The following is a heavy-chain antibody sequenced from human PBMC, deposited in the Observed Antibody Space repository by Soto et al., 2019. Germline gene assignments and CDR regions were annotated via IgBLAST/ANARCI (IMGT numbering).Heavy chain of an antibody. J-gene: IGHJ4*02. CDR2: INAGTGNT. D-gene: IGHD3-9*01. CDR1: GFTFTNYA. V-gene: IGHV1-3*01. CDR3: ARDRDILTGYPRFDY. Sequence: ASVKVSCKASGFTFTNYAIHWVRQAPGQRLEWMGWINAGTGNTKYAQNLQGRVAMTRDTSASTAYMELRSLTSEDTAVFYCARDRDILTGYPRFDYWGQGTLVPVSS.